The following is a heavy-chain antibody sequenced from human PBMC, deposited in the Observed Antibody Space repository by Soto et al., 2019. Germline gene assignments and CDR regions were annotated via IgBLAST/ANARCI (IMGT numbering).Heavy chain of an antibody. V-gene: IGHV3-49*03. CDR3: TRVTMIVVVISDDAFDI. CDR2: IRSKAYGGTT. CDR1: GFTFGDYA. Sequence: PGGSLRLSCTASGFTFGDYAMSWFRQAPGKGLEWVGFIRSKAYGGTTEYAASVKGRFTISRDDSKSIAYLQMNSLKTEDTAVNYCTRVTMIVVVISDDAFDIWGQGTMVTVSS. J-gene: IGHJ3*02. D-gene: IGHD3-22*01.